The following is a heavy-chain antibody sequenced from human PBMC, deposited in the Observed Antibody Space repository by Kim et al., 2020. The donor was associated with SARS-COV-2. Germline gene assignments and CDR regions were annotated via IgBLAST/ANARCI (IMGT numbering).Heavy chain of an antibody. V-gene: IGHV4-59*01. CDR1: GGSISSYY. J-gene: IGHJ5*02. CDR3: ARGGYDILTGYDSNWFDP. D-gene: IGHD3-9*01. Sequence: SETLSLTCTVSGGSISSYYWSWIRQPPGKGLEWIGYIYYSGSTNYNPSLKSRVTISVDTSKNQFSLKLSSVTAADTAVYYCARGGYDILTGYDSNWFDPWGQGTLVTVSS. CDR2: IYYSGST.